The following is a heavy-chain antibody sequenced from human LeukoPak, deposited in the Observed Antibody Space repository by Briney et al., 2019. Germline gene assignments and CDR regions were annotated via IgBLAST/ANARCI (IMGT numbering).Heavy chain of an antibody. Sequence: SETLSLTCTVSGGSISSYYWSWIRQPPGKGLEWIGYIYYSGSTNYNPSLKSRVTISVDTSKNQFPLKLSSVTAADTAVYYCARGYRSGPAAAGTNWFDPWGQGTLVTVSS. V-gene: IGHV4-59*01. CDR3: ARGYRSGPAAAGTNWFDP. CDR2: IYYSGST. CDR1: GGSISSYY. D-gene: IGHD6-13*01. J-gene: IGHJ5*02.